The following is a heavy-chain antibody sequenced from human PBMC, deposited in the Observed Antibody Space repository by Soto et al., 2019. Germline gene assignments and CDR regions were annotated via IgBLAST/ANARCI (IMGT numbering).Heavy chain of an antibody. CDR2: IHHSGST. V-gene: IGHV4-34*01. CDR3: ARGLSTAPLDY. J-gene: IGHJ4*02. CDR1: GGSFSGYY. D-gene: IGHD4-4*01. Sequence: SETLSLTCAVYGGSFSGYYWSWIRQPPEKGLEWIGEIHHSGSTNYNPSLKSRVTISVDTSKNQFSLKLSSVTAADTAVYYCARGLSTAPLDYWGQGTLVTVSS.